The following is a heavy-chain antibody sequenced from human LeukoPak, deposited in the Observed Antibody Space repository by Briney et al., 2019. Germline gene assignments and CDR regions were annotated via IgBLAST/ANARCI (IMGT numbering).Heavy chain of an antibody. V-gene: IGHV3-23*01. CDR3: AKTPISSTKPRGFDY. D-gene: IGHD2-21*01. CDR2: ISGSGGTT. CDR1: GFTFSNAW. J-gene: IGHJ4*02. Sequence: GGSLRLSCAASGFTFSNAWMSWVRQAPGKGLEWVSAISGSGGTTYYADSVKGRFTISRDNSKNTLYLQMNSLRAEDTAVYYCAKTPISSTKPRGFDYWGQGTLVTVSS.